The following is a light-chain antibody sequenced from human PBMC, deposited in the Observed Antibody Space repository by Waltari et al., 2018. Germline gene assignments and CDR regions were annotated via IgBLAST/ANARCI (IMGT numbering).Light chain of an antibody. V-gene: IGLV3-1*01. J-gene: IGLJ2*01. Sequence: SYEPTHPPSVSVSPGQTASLTCSGDNLGDKYVSWYQLKPGQSPVLVIYQDSQRPSGIPERFSGSNSGNTATLTISGTQAMDEADYYCQAWDSSTVVFGGGTKLTVL. CDR2: QDS. CDR3: QAWDSSTVV. CDR1: NLGDKY.